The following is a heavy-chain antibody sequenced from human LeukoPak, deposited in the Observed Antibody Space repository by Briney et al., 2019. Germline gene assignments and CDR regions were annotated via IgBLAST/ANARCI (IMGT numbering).Heavy chain of an antibody. Sequence: ASVKVSCKASGYTFTGYYMHWVGQAPGQGLEWMGWINPNSGGTNYAQKFQGRVTMTRNTSISTAYMELSSLRSEDTAVYYCARGDWAPEYWGQGTLVTVSS. J-gene: IGHJ4*02. V-gene: IGHV1-2*02. CDR1: GYTFTGYY. CDR2: INPNSGGT. D-gene: IGHD3-9*01. CDR3: ARGDWAPEY.